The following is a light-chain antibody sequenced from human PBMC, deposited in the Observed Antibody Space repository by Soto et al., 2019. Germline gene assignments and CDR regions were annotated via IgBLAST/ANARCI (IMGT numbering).Light chain of an antibody. CDR1: QSVSYY. CDR2: DAS. Sequence: EIVLTQSPATLSLSPGERATLSCRASQSVSYYLAWFQQKPGQAPRLLIYDASNRATGIPARFSGSGSGTDITLTIRSLEPKDFAVYDCQQPSSWALLTFRGWPKVEI. CDR3: QQPSSWALLT. J-gene: IGKJ4*02. V-gene: IGKV3-11*01.